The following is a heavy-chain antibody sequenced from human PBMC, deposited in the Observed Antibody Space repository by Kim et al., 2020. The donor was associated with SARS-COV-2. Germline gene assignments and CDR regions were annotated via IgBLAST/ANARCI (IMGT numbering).Heavy chain of an antibody. CDR1: GFTFSSYG. CDR2: ISYDGSNK. Sequence: GGSLRLSCAASGFTFSSYGMHWVRQAPGKGLEWVAVISYDGSNKYYADSVKGRFTISRDNSKNTLYLQMNSLRAEDTAVYYCAKASDGLGPGGTKTDPVFGTPRRSTGFDYWGQGTLVTVSS. V-gene: IGHV3-30*18. J-gene: IGHJ4*02. D-gene: IGHD3-10*01. CDR3: AKASDGLGPGGTKTDPVFGTPRRSTGFDY.